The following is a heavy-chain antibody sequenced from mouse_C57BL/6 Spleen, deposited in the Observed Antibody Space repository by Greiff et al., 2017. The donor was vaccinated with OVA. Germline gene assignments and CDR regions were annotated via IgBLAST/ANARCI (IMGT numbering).Heavy chain of an antibody. CDR1: GYAFSSSW. J-gene: IGHJ4*01. Sequence: VQGVESGPELVKPGASVKISCKASGYAFSSSWMNWVKQRPGKGLEWIGRIYPGDGDTNYNGKFKGKATLTADKSSSTAYMQLSSLTSEDSAVYFCARGGYSAMDYWGQGTSVTVSS. CDR3: ARGGYSAMDY. V-gene: IGHV1-82*01. D-gene: IGHD3-2*02. CDR2: IYPGDGDT.